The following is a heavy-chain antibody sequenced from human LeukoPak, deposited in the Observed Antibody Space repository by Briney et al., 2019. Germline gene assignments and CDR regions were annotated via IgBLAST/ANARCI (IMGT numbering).Heavy chain of an antibody. J-gene: IGHJ4*02. CDR1: GYTFTGYY. CDR3: AREETKYYDILTGYLGDFDY. D-gene: IGHD3-9*01. Sequence: GASVKVSCKASGYTFTGYYMHWVRQAPGQGLEWMGWINPNSGGTNYAQKFQGRVTMTRETSISTAYMELSRLRSDDTAVYYCAREETKYYDILTGYLGDFDYWGQGTLVTVSS. V-gene: IGHV1-2*02. CDR2: INPNSGGT.